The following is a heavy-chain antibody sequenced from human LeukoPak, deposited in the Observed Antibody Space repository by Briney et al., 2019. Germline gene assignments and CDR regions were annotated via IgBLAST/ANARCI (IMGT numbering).Heavy chain of an antibody. D-gene: IGHD6-6*01. Sequence: QSGGSLRLSCAASGITATSDYMSWVRQASGKGLEWVSVIYSGDNTYYADSVKGRFTISRDNSKNMVYLQMNSLRAEDTAVYYCARGAITAACPLDYWGQGTLVTVSS. CDR3: ARGAITAACPLDY. CDR2: IYSGDNT. J-gene: IGHJ4*02. V-gene: IGHV3-53*01. CDR1: GITATSDY.